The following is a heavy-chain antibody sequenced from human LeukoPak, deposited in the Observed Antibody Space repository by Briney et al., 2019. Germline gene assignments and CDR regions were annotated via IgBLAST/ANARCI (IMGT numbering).Heavy chain of an antibody. CDR1: GGSISSYY. Sequence: SETLSLTCTVSGGSISSYYWSWIRQPAGKGLEWIGRIYTSGSTNYNPSLKSRVTMSVDTSKNQFSLKLSSVTAADTAVYYCARGSSYGYLYYYYYVDVWGKGTTVTVSS. CDR2: IYTSGST. CDR3: ARGSSYGYLYYYYYVDV. J-gene: IGHJ6*03. D-gene: IGHD5-18*01. V-gene: IGHV4-4*07.